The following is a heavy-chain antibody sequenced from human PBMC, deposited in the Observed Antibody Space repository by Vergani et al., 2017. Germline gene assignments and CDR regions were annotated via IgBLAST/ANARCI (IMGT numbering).Heavy chain of an antibody. CDR2: IYYTGTT. CDR3: TRHGRSGWAGYFQH. D-gene: IGHD6-19*01. CDR1: GVSIGSHSYY. J-gene: IGHJ1*01. Sequence: QLQLQESGPGLVKPSETLSLTCTVSGVSIGSHSYYWGWIRQPPGKGLEWIGTIYYTGTTYYNESHKSRLTISVDTSKNQFSLNLTAVTAADTAGYYCTRHGRSGWAGYFQHWGQGTLVTASS. V-gene: IGHV4-39*01.